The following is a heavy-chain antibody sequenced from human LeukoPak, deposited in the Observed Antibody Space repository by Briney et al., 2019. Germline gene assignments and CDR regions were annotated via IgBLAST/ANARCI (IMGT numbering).Heavy chain of an antibody. CDR2: IYYSGST. CDR1: VGSMSGYF. J-gene: IGHJ1*01. Sequence: SETLSLTCTVSVGSMSGYFWSWIRQPPGKGLEWIGYIYYSGSTNYNPSLKSRVTISVDTSKNQFSLKLSSVTAADTVVYYCARSITSSWYGDFQHWGQGTLVTVSS. CDR3: ARSITSSWYGDFQH. D-gene: IGHD6-13*01. V-gene: IGHV4-59*01.